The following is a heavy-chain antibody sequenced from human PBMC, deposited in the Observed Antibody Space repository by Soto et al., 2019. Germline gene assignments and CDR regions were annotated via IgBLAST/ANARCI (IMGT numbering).Heavy chain of an antibody. CDR2: IGGSGGKT. Sequence: GGSLRLSCAASGFTFSNAWMSWVRQAPGKGLEWVSAIGGSGGKTYYADSVKGRFTISRDNSKNTLYLQMNSLRAEDTAVYYCAHFDWFIDYWGQGTLVTVSS. CDR3: AHFDWFIDY. J-gene: IGHJ4*02. D-gene: IGHD3-9*01. CDR1: GFTFSNAW. V-gene: IGHV3-23*01.